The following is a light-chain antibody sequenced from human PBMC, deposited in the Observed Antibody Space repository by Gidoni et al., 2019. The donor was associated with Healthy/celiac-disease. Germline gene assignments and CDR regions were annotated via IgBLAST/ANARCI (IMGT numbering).Light chain of an antibody. V-gene: IGLV2-14*01. Sequence: QSALTQPASVSGSPGPSITISCTGTSRDVGGYNDVSWYHQHPGKAPKLMIYEVSNRPSGVSNRFAGAKSGNTAYVTSSGLKDEDEADYYCSSYTSSSTGVFGGGTKLTVL. CDR1: SRDVGGYND. CDR2: EVS. CDR3: SSYTSSSTGV. J-gene: IGLJ2*01.